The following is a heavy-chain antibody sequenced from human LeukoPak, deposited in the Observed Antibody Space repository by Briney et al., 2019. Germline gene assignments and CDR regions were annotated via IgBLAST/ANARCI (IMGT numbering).Heavy chain of an antibody. Sequence: PSETLSLTCTVSGGSISSGDYYWSWIRQHPGKGLEWIGYIYYSGSTYYNPSLKSRVTISVDTSKNQFSLKLSSVTAADTAVYYCARVGRYPPTLDYWGQGTLVTVSS. D-gene: IGHD3-16*02. CDR3: ARVGRYPPTLDY. J-gene: IGHJ4*02. CDR1: GGSISSGDYY. CDR2: IYYSGST. V-gene: IGHV4-31*03.